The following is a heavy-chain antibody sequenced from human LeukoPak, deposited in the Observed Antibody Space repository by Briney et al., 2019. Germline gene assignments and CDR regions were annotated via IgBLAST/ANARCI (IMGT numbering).Heavy chain of an antibody. V-gene: IGHV1-2*02. CDR1: GYTFTGYY. CDR2: INPNSGGT. J-gene: IGHJ5*02. Sequence: ASVKVSCKASGYTFTGYYMHWVRQAPGQGLEWMGWINPNSGGTNYAQKFQGRVTMTRDTSISTAYMELGRLRSDDTAVYYCARGQYCGGDCYFVSWGQGTLVTVSS. CDR3: ARGQYCGGDCYFVS. D-gene: IGHD2-21*01.